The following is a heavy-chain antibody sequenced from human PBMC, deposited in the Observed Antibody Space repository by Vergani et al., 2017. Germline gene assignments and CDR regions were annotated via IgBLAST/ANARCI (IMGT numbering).Heavy chain of an antibody. CDR2: IYYSGST. Sequence: QLQLQESGPGLVKPSETLSLICTVSGGSICSSSHYWGWIRQPPGKGLEWIGSIYYSGSTHYNPSHKSRVTIALDTSKTQFSLKMSSVTGADTAVYYCARHLAYCGGDCYPYYYGMDVWGQ. J-gene: IGHJ6*02. CDR1: GGSICSSSHY. D-gene: IGHD2-21*02. V-gene: IGHV4-39*01. CDR3: ARHLAYCGGDCYPYYYGMDV.